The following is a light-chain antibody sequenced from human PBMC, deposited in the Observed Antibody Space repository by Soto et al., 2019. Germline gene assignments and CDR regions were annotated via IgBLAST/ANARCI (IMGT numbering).Light chain of an antibody. Sequence: QSVLTQPASVSGSPGQSITISCTGTSSDFGSYNLVSWCQQHPGKAPKLMIYEVSKRPSGVSNRFSGSKSGNTASLTISGFQAEDEADYYCCSYAGSSTFYVFGTGTKVTVL. V-gene: IGLV2-23*02. CDR3: CSYAGSSTFYV. CDR1: SSDFGSYNL. J-gene: IGLJ1*01. CDR2: EVS.